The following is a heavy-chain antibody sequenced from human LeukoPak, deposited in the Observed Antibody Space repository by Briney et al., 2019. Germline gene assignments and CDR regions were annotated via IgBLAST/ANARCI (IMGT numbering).Heavy chain of an antibody. V-gene: IGHV3-21*04. Sequence: SPGGSLRLSCAASGFTFNSYTMHWVRQAPGTGLQWVSSITGGSSQIHYLDSVKGRFTISRDNPKNSLYLQMNSLRAEDTALYYCARDSPRMTTMDVWGKGTTVTVSS. D-gene: IGHD4-11*01. CDR2: ITGGSSQI. CDR1: GFTFNSYT. CDR3: ARDSPRMTTMDV. J-gene: IGHJ6*03.